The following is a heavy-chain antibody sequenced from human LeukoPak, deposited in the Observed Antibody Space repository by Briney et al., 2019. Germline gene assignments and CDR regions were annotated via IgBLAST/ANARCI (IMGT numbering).Heavy chain of an antibody. D-gene: IGHD3-3*01. CDR1: GFTVSSNY. CDR2: ISGSGGST. V-gene: IGHV3-23*01. Sequence: GGSLRLSCAASGFTVSSNYMSWVRQAPGKGLEWVSAISGSGGSTYYADSVKGRFTISRDNSKNTLYLQMNSLRAEDTAVYYCAKESDPYYDFWSGYYPFDYWGQGTLVTVSS. CDR3: AKESDPYYDFWSGYYPFDY. J-gene: IGHJ4*02.